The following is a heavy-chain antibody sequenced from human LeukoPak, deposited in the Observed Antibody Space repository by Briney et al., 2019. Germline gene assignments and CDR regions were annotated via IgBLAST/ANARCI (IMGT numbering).Heavy chain of an antibody. CDR2: ISLNSVKT. CDR1: GFTVSRNY. J-gene: IGHJ3*01. CDR3: VKDDGWYS. V-gene: IGHV3-9*01. D-gene: IGHD2-15*01. Sequence: GGSLRLSCAASGFTVSRNYMSWVRQAPGKGLEWVSGISLNSVKTGYADSVKGRFIISRDNAKNSLYLQMNSLRTEDTALYYCVKDDGWYSWGQGTMVTVSS.